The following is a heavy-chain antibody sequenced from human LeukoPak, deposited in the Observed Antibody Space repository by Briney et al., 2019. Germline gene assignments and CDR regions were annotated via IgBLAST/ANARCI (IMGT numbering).Heavy chain of an antibody. D-gene: IGHD3-10*01. CDR2: IYPGDSDT. V-gene: IGHV5-51*01. J-gene: IGHJ5*02. CDR3: ARGGGAMVRGVIPNWFDP. Sequence: GESLKISCKGSGYSFTSYWIGWVRQMPGKGLEWMGIIYPGDSDTRCSPSFQGQVTISADKSISTAYLQWSSLKASDTAMYYCARGGGAMVRGVIPNWFDPWGQGTLVTVSS. CDR1: GYSFTSYW.